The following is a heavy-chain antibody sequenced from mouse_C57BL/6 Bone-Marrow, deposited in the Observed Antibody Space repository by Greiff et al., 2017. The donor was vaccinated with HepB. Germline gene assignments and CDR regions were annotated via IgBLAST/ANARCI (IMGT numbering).Heavy chain of an antibody. V-gene: IGHV6-3*01. D-gene: IGHD2-1*01. Sequence: EVKLEESGGGLVQPGGPMKLSCVASGFTFSNYWMNWVRQSPEKGLEWVAQIRLKSDNYATHYAESVKGRFTISRDDSKSSVYLQMNNLRAEDTGIYYCTEWYSWFAYWGQGTLVTVSA. CDR3: TEWYSWFAY. CDR2: IRLKSDNYAT. J-gene: IGHJ3*01. CDR1: GFTFSNYW.